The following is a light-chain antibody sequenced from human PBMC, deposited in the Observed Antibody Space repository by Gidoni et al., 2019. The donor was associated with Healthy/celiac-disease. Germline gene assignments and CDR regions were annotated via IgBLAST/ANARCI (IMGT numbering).Light chain of an antibody. J-gene: IGLJ2*01. V-gene: IGLV2-14*01. CDR3: SSYTSSTHVV. CDR2: EVS. Sequence: QSALTQPASVSGSPGQSITISCTGTSSDVCGYNSASWYHQHPGKAPKLMIYEVSNRPSGVSNRFSGSKSGNTASLTISGLQAEDEADYYCSSYTSSTHVVFGGGTKLTVL. CDR1: SSDVCGYNS.